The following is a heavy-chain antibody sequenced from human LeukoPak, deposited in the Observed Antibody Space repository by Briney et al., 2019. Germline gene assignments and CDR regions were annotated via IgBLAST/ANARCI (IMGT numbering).Heavy chain of an antibody. J-gene: IGHJ4*02. V-gene: IGHV3-30*02. CDR3: AKDLGVSGYYYAPSGHDY. CDR1: GFTSSSYS. Sequence: PGGSLRLSCAASGFTSSSYSMQWVRQTPGKGLEWVAFIRYDGSNKYYADSVKGRFTISRDNSKNTLYLQMNSLRAEDTAVYYCAKDLGVSGYYYAPSGHDYWGQGTLVTVSS. D-gene: IGHD3-22*01. CDR2: IRYDGSNK.